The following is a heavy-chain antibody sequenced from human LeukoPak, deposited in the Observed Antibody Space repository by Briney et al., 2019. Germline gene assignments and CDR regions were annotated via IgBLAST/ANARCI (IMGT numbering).Heavy chain of an antibody. D-gene: IGHD3/OR15-3a*01. Sequence: PGGSLRLSCAASGFTFSSYNMNWVRQAPGKGLEWGSSISSSSHYIYYADSVKGRFTISRDNDKNSLYLQMNSLRAEDTAVHYCARHFLTILGAFDIWGQGTMLTVSS. CDR3: ARHFLTILGAFDI. CDR2: ISSSSHYI. CDR1: GFTFSSYN. V-gene: IGHV3-21*01. J-gene: IGHJ3*02.